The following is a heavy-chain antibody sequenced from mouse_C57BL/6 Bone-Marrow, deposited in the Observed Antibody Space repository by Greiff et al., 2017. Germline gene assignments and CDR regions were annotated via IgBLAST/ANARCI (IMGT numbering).Heavy chain of an antibody. CDR1: GYAFSSSW. Sequence: QVQLQQSGPELVKPGASVKISCKASGYAFSSSWMNWVKQRPGKGLEWIGRIYPGDGDTNYNGKFKGKATLSAAKSSSTAYMQLSSLTSEDSAVYFCAKGPFDYWGQGTTLTVSS. D-gene: IGHD3-3*01. CDR2: IYPGDGDT. CDR3: AKGPFDY. V-gene: IGHV1-82*01. J-gene: IGHJ2*01.